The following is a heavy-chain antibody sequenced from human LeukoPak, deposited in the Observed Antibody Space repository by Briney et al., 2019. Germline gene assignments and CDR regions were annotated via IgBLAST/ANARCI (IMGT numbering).Heavy chain of an antibody. CDR1: GGSISSYY. Sequence: PSETLSLTCTVSGGSISSYYWSWIRQPPGKGLEWIGYIYYSGSTNYNPSLKSRVTISVDTSKNQFSLKLSSVTAADTAVYYCARAGGAQQQRALAYGAQETRVTVPS. J-gene: IGHJ4*02. CDR2: IYYSGST. V-gene: IGHV4-59*01. CDR3: ARAGGAQQQRALAY. D-gene: IGHD6-13*01.